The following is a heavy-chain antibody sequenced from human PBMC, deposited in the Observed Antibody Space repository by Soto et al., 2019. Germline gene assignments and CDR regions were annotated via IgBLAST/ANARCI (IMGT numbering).Heavy chain of an antibody. CDR2: IYPGDSDT. CDR1: GYSFSHYW. CDR3: ARHTHSRPTAYGMDV. V-gene: IGHV5-51*01. Sequence: GESLKISCKGSGYSFSHYWIGWVRQMPDKGLEWMGIIYPGDSDTRYSPSFQGQVTISADKSISTAYLQWSSLKASDTAMYYCARHTHSRPTAYGMDVWGQGTTVTVSS. D-gene: IGHD2-21*01. J-gene: IGHJ6*02.